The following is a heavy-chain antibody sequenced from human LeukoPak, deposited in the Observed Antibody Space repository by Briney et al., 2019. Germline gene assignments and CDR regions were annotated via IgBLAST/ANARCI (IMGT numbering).Heavy chain of an antibody. D-gene: IGHD4-17*01. J-gene: IGHJ4*02. CDR1: GYIFTGYY. CDR3: AREGDSDYGDYCFDY. V-gene: IGHV1-2*02. CDR2: INPNSGVT. Sequence: SVKVSCKASGYIFTGYYMHWVRQAPGQGLEWMGWINPNSGVTNYAQKFQGRVTMTRDTSISTAYMELSRLRSDDTAVYYCAREGDSDYGDYCFDYWGQGTLVTVSS.